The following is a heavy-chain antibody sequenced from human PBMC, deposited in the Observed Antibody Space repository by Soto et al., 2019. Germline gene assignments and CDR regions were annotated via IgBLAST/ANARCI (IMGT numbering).Heavy chain of an antibody. V-gene: IGHV1-58*01. Sequence: SVKVSCKASGFTFTSSAVQWVRQARGQRLEWIGWIVVGSGNTNYAQKFQERVTITRDMSTSTAYMELSSLRSEDTAVYYCAADSYYDFWSGSRSFDYWGQGTLVTVSS. J-gene: IGHJ4*02. D-gene: IGHD3-3*01. CDR1: GFTFTSSA. CDR3: AADSYYDFWSGSRSFDY. CDR2: IVVGSGNT.